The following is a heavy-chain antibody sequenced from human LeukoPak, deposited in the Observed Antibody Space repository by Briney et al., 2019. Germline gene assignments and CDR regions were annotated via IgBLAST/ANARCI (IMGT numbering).Heavy chain of an antibody. CDR3: ARHRSYSSSSLFDY. D-gene: IGHD6-6*01. Sequence: SETLSLTCTVSGGSISSGDYYWSWIRQPPGKGLEWIGYIYYSGSTYYNPSLKSRVTISVDTSKNQFSLKLSSVTAADTAVYYCARHRSYSSSSLFDYWGQGTLVTVSS. CDR1: GGSISSGDYY. CDR2: IYYSGST. J-gene: IGHJ4*02. V-gene: IGHV4-30-4*08.